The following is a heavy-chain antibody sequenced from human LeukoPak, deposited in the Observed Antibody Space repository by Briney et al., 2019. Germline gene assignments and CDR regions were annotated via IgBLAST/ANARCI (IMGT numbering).Heavy chain of an antibody. V-gene: IGHV3-7*01. J-gene: IGHJ3*02. CDR1: GFTFSSYR. Sequence: PGGSLTLSCAASGFTFSSYRMSWVPQAPGKGLEWVANIKQDGSEKYYVDSVKGRFTISRDNAKNSLYLQMNRLRAEDTAVYYCARAYYYDSSGYYLGTDAFDIWGQGTMVTVSS. CDR3: ARAYYYDSSGYYLGTDAFDI. D-gene: IGHD3-22*01. CDR2: IKQDGSEK.